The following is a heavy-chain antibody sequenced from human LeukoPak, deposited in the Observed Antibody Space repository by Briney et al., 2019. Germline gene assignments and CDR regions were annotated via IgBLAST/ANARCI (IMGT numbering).Heavy chain of an antibody. J-gene: IGHJ4*02. D-gene: IGHD4-17*01. V-gene: IGHV1-69*04. CDR2: IIPILGIA. CDR1: GGTFSSYA. CDR3: ARDTRYGDYGGY. Sequence: SVKVSCKASGGTFSSYAISWVRQAPGQGLEWMGRIIPILGIANYAQKFQGRVTITADKSTSTAYMELSSLRSEDTAVYYCARDTRYGDYGGYWGREPWSPSPQ.